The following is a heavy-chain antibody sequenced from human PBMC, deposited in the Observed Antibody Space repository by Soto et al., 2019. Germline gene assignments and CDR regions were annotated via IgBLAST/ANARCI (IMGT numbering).Heavy chain of an antibody. D-gene: IGHD3-22*01. J-gene: IGHJ4*02. CDR3: ARLYYYDSSGYYYVEDF. Sequence: ASVKVSCKASGYIFASYYIHWVRQAPGQGLEWMGWINPFDGSRMFAQSFQGRVTMTRDTSTSTVYMEVSSLRSEDTAVYYCARLYYYDSSGYYYVEDFWGQGTLVTVSS. CDR2: INPFDGSR. V-gene: IGHV1-46*01. CDR1: GYIFASYY.